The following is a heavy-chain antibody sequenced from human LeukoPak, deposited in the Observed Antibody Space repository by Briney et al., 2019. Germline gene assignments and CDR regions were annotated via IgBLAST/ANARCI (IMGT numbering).Heavy chain of an antibody. CDR2: ISPSGDIT. D-gene: IGHD3-10*01. V-gene: IGHV3-23*01. J-gene: IGHJ4*02. CDR1: GFTFSSYE. Sequence: GGSLRLSCAASGFTFSSYEMNWVRQAPGKGLEWVSGISPSGDITYYADSVKGRFTISRDNSKNTLYLEVISLTAEDTAVYYCAKDDAWLRFGEWSQGTLVTVSS. CDR3: AKDDAWLRFGE.